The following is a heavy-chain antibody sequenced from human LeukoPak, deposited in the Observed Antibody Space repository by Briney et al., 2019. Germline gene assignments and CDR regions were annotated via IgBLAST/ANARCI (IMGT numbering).Heavy chain of an antibody. CDR1: GGSISSGGYY. D-gene: IGHD4-17*01. Sequence: SETLSLTCAVSGGSISSGGYYWSWIRQPPGKGLEWIGEINHSGSTNYNPSLKSRVTISVDTSKNQFSLRLSSVTAADTAVYYCARPYGDRDYWGQGTLVTVSS. CDR3: ARPYGDRDY. CDR2: INHSGST. J-gene: IGHJ4*02. V-gene: IGHV4-34*01.